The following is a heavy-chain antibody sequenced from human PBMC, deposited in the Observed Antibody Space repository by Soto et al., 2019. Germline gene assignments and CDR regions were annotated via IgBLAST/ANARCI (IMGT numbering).Heavy chain of an antibody. CDR1: VFPFGANA. CDR2: LSNTGRRT. J-gene: IGHJ4*01. V-gene: IGHV3-23*01. D-gene: IGHD1-26*01. Sequence: GGSLRLSCVVSVFPFGANAMSWVRQAPGKGLEWVSGLSNTGRRTSYADSVKGRFNISRDNSENTVYLQMNSLRVEDTAVYYCATEMGATQGPFDNWGHGTLVTVSS. CDR3: ATEMGATQGPFDN.